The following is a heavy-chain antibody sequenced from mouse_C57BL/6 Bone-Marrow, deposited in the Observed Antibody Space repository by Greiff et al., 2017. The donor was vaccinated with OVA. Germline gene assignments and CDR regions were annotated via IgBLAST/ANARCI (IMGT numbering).Heavy chain of an antibody. D-gene: IGHD2-4*01. CDR1: GYTFTSYW. CDR2: INPSNGGT. J-gene: IGHJ2*01. Sequence: QVLLQQPGTELVKPGASVKLSCKASGYTFTSYWMHWVKQRPGQGLEWIGNINPSNGGTNYNEKFKSKATLTVDKSSSTAYMQLSSLTSEDSAVDYCARDDYDENYFDYWGQGTTLTVSA. CDR3: ARDDYDENYFDY. V-gene: IGHV1-53*01.